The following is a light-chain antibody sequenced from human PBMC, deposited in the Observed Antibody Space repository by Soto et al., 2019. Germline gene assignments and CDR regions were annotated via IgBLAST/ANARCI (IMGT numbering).Light chain of an antibody. CDR1: QSISSY. CDR3: QQSYSTPWT. V-gene: IGKV1-39*01. J-gene: IGKJ1*01. Sequence: IKMTQSPSSLSASVGGRVPITCRASQSISSYLNWYQQKPGKAPKLMIYAASSLQSGVPSRFSGSGSGTDFTLTISSLQPEDFATYYCQQSYSTPWTFGQGTKVDIK. CDR2: AAS.